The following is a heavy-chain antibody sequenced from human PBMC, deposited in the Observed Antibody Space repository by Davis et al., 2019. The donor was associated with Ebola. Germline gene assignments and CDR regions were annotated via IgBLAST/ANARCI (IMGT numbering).Heavy chain of an antibody. CDR2: LNPSGGST. D-gene: IGHD3-10*02. V-gene: IGHV1-46*01. CDR1: GYTFTRSY. J-gene: IGHJ6*02. Sequence: AASVQVSCKASGYTFTRSYMHWVRHAPGQGLEWMGILNPSGGSTSYAQKFQGRVTMTRATSTSTVYMELRSLRSEDTAVYYCARDQVVRGVITDYYYYGRDVWGQGTTVTVSS. CDR3: ARDQVVRGVITDYYYYGRDV.